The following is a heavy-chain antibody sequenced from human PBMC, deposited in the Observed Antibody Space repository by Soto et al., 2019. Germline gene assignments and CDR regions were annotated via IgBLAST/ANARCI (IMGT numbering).Heavy chain of an antibody. J-gene: IGHJ3*02. Sequence: PSQTLSLTCAISGDSVSSNSAAWNWIRQSPSRGLEWLGRTYYRSKWYNDYAVSVKSRITINPDTSKNQFSLQLNSVTPEDTAVYYCARDQVVATITSSAFDIWGQGTMVTVSS. V-gene: IGHV6-1*01. D-gene: IGHD5-12*01. CDR3: ARDQVVATITSSAFDI. CDR1: GDSVSSNSAA. CDR2: TYYRSKWYN.